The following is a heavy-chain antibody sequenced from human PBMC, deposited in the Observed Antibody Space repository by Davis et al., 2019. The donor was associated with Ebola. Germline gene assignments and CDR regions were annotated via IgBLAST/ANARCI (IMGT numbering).Heavy chain of an antibody. V-gene: IGHV4-59*08. D-gene: IGHD3-16*02. CDR1: GGSISSYY. CDR3: ARHVRYGYDDAFDI. Sequence: PSETLSLTCTVSGGSISSYYWSWIRQPPGKGLEWIGYIYYSGSTNYNPSLKSRVTISVDTSKNQFSLKLSSVTAADTAVYYCARHVRYGYDDAFDIWGQGTMVTVSS. J-gene: IGHJ3*02. CDR2: IYYSGST.